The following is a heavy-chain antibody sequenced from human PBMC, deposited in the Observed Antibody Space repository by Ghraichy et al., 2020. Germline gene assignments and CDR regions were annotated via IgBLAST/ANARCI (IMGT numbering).Heavy chain of an antibody. CDR3: ARHALSTSGGRDYDY. D-gene: IGHD1-1*01. V-gene: IGHV4-59*08. Sequence: SETLSLTCTVSGGPISGYYWSWIRQTPGKGLEWIGYIHYSGSTNYNPSFWGLVAMSVDTSRNHFSLHLNSVTAADTAVYFCARHALSTSGGRDYDYWGQGTLVTVSS. CDR1: GGPISGYY. J-gene: IGHJ4*02. CDR2: IHYSGST.